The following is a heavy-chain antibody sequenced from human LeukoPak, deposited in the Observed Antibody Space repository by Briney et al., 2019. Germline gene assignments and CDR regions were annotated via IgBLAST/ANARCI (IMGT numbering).Heavy chain of an antibody. D-gene: IGHD4-11*01. V-gene: IGHV3-23*01. CDR1: GFTFSSYA. J-gene: IGHJ4*02. Sequence: GGSLRLSCAASGFTFSSYAMRWVRQAPGKGLESVSDISGSGGSTYYRDCVKGRFTISRDNSKNTLYLQMNSLTAGDTAVYYCAKDGTTTVTFDYWGQGTLATVSS. CDR3: AKDGTTTVTFDY. CDR2: ISGSGGST.